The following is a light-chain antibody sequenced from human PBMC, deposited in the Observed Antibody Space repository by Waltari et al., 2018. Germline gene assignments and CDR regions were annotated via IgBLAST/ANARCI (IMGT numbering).Light chain of an antibody. J-gene: IGKJ1*01. CDR1: QGLVHSDGNTY. CDR3: MQGTYWPRT. Sequence: DVVMTQSPLSLPVTLGQPASISCRCSQGLVHSDGNTYLNWFQQRPGQSPRRLIYKVSNRDSGVPDRFSGSGSGTDFTLKISRVEAEDVGVYFCMQGTYWPRTFGQGTKVEIK. V-gene: IGKV2-30*02. CDR2: KVS.